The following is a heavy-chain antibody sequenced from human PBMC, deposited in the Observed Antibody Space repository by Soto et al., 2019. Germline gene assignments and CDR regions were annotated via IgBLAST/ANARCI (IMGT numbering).Heavy chain of an antibody. CDR1: GGSISSGGYS. CDR3: ARGISSGPDY. V-gene: IGHV4-30-2*01. D-gene: IGHD3-22*01. J-gene: IGHJ4*02. Sequence: SETLSLTCAVSGGSISSGGYSWSWIRQPPGKGLEWIGYIYHSGSTYYNPSLKSRVTISVDRSKNQFSLKLSSVTAADTAVYYCARGISSGPDYWGQGTLVTVSS. CDR2: IYHSGST.